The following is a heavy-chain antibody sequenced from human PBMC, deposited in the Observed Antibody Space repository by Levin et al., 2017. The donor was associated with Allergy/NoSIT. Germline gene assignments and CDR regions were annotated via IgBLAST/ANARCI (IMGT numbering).Heavy chain of an antibody. V-gene: IGHV4-34*01. J-gene: IGHJ4*02. CDR2: INHSGST. Sequence: PGGSLRLSCAVYGGSFSGYYWSWIRQPPGKGLEWIGEINHSGSTNYNPSLKSRVTISVDTSKNQFSLKLSSVTAADTAVYYCARGPGDYDILTGYYHYYFDYWGQGTLVTVSS. CDR3: ARGPGDYDILTGYYHYYFDY. CDR1: GGSFSGYY. D-gene: IGHD3-9*01.